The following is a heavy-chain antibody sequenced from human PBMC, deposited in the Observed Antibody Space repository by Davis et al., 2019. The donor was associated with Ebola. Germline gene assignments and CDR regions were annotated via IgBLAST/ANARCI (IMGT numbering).Heavy chain of an antibody. Sequence: PGGSLRLSCAASGFTFSSYAMHWVRQAPGKGLEWVAVISYDGSNKYYADSVKGRFTISRDNSKNTLYLQMNSLRAEDTAVYYCAKDPGWNYYFDYWGQGTLVTVSS. D-gene: IGHD1-7*01. CDR1: GFTFSSYA. V-gene: IGHV3-30-3*01. CDR3: AKDPGWNYYFDY. CDR2: ISYDGSNK. J-gene: IGHJ4*02.